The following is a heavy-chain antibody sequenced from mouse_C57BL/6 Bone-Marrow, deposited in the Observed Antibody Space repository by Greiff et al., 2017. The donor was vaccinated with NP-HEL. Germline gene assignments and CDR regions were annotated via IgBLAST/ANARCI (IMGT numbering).Heavy chain of an antibody. CDR3: ARHYYYGSSPWFAY. CDR2: ISSGGSYT. J-gene: IGHJ3*01. Sequence: EVKLVESGGDLVKPGGSLKLSCAASGFTFSSYGMSWVRQTPDKRLEWVATISSGGSYTYYPDSVKGRFTISRDNAKNTLYLQMSSLKSEDTAMYYCARHYYYGSSPWFAYWGQGTLVTVSA. D-gene: IGHD1-1*01. V-gene: IGHV5-6*02. CDR1: GFTFSSYG.